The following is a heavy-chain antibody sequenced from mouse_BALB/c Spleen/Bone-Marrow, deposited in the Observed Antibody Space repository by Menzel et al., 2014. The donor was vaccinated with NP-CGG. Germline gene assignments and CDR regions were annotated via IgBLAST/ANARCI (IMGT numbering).Heavy chain of an antibody. D-gene: IGHD2-14*01. CDR1: GFTFSSYY. Sequence: DVKLVESGGGLVKLGGSLKLSCAASGFTFSSYYMSWVRQTPEKRLELVAAINSNGGTTYYPDTVKGRFTISRDNAKNTLYLQMSSLKSEDTALYYCARQSRYDDYYAMDYWGQGTSVTVSS. J-gene: IGHJ4*01. CDR2: INSNGGTT. CDR3: ARQSRYDDYYAMDY. V-gene: IGHV5-6-2*01.